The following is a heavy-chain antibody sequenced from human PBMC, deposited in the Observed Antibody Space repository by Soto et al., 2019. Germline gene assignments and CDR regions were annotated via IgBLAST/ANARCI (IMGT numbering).Heavy chain of an antibody. CDR1: GGSISSYY. J-gene: IGHJ1*01. CDR3: ARDGIIAVAGNFAEYFQH. CDR2: IYYSGST. D-gene: IGHD6-19*01. V-gene: IGHV4-59*01. Sequence: QVQLQESGPGLVKPSETLSLTCTVSGGSISSYYWSWIRQPPGKGLEWIGYIYYSGSTNYNPSLKRRVTISVDPSKNQFSLKLSSVTAADTAVYYCARDGIIAVAGNFAEYFQHWGQGTLVTVSS.